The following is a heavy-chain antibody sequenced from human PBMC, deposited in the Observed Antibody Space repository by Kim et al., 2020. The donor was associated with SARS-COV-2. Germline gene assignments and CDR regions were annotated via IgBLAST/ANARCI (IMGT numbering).Heavy chain of an antibody. CDR2: IYPGDSDT. CDR1: GYSFTNYW. V-gene: IGHV5-51*01. J-gene: IGHJ6*01. D-gene: IGHD2-2*01. Sequence: GESLKISCKGSGYSFTNYWIGWVRQMPGKGLEWMGIIYPGDSDTRYSTSFQGQVTISADKSISTAYLQWSILTASGPAIYYFARQVYCSSIRCPRYYY. CDR3: ARQVYCSSIRCPRYYY.